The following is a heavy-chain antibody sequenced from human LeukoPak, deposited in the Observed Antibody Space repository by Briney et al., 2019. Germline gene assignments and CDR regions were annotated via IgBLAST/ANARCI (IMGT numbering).Heavy chain of an antibody. CDR2: INSDGSST. D-gene: IGHD3-22*01. Sequence: GGSLRLSCAASGFTFSSYWMHWVRQAAGKGLVWVSRINSDGSSTTYADSVKGRFTISRDNAKNTLYLQMNSLSAEDTAVYYCARWCYDSSGYYHYIDVWGKGTTVTVSS. CDR1: GFTFSSYW. V-gene: IGHV3-74*01. CDR3: ARWCYDSSGYYHYIDV. J-gene: IGHJ6*03.